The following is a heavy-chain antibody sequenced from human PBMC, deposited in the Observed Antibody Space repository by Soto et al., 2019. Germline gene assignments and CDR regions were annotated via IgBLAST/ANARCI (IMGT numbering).Heavy chain of an antibody. CDR1: GYTFTSYG. CDR3: ASDLGPPGMDV. CDR2: IIPIFGTA. J-gene: IGHJ6*02. V-gene: IGHV1-69*13. Sequence: GASVKVSCKASGYTFTSYGISWVRQAPGQGLEWMGGIIPIFGTANYAQKFQGRVTITADESTSTAYMELSSLRSEDTAVYYCASDLGPPGMDVWGQGTTVTVSS.